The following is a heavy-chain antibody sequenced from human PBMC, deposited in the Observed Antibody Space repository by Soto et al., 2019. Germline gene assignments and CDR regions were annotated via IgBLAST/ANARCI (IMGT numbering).Heavy chain of an antibody. D-gene: IGHD3-3*01. CDR2: MNPNSGNT. V-gene: IGHV1-8*01. Sequence: VASVKVSCKASGYTFTSYDTNWVRQATGQGLEWMGWMNPNSGNTGYAQKFQGRVTMTRNTSISTAYMELSSLRSEDTAVYYCARADSITIFGVVIRYGMDVRGQGTTVTVSS. CDR3: ARADSITIFGVVIRYGMDV. CDR1: GYTFTSYD. J-gene: IGHJ6*02.